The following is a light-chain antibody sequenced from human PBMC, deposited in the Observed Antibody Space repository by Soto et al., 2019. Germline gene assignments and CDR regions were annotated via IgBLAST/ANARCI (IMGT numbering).Light chain of an antibody. CDR3: QQRSSWPRT. J-gene: IGKJ3*01. CDR1: QSVSSY. CDR2: DAS. V-gene: IGKV3-11*01. Sequence: EIVLTQSPGTLSLSPGERATLSCRASQSVSSYLAWYQQKPGQAPRLLIYDASNRATGIPARFSGSGSGTDFTLTISSLEPEDFAVYYCQQRSSWPRTFGPGTKVDIK.